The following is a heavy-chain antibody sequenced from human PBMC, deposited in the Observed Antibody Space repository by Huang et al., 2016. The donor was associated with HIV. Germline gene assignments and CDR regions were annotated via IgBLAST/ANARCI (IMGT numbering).Heavy chain of an antibody. V-gene: IGHV4-34*02. CDR3: TRLPTPSNYDTWRLSPVEEDFLNFSMDL. CDR2: TQRVGPS. D-gene: IGHD3-3*01. Sequence: QVRLEQWGEGVVKPSDTLSLTCAVSGASFPTYFWSWIRQSPVKGLPWIGETQRVGPSTYSPVVQGGVSMSVAPPKNHFPLRRGDKTAANAGIYYCTRLPTPSNYDTWRLSPVEEDFLNFSMDLWGQGTPVIVS. J-gene: IGHJ6*02. CDR1: GASFPTYF.